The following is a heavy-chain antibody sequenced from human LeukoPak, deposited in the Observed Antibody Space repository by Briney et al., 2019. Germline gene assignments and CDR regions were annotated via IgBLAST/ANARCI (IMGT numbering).Heavy chain of an antibody. CDR1: GYTFTGYY. CDR2: INPNSGGT. Sequence: VASVKVSCKASGYTFTGYYMHWVRQAPGQGLEWMGWINPNSGGTNYAQKFQGRVTMTRDTSISTAYMELSRLRSDDTAVYYCARDHGVVPAAFSVVRSYWGQGTLVTVSS. V-gene: IGHV1-2*02. D-gene: IGHD2-2*01. J-gene: IGHJ4*02. CDR3: ARDHGVVPAAFSVVRSY.